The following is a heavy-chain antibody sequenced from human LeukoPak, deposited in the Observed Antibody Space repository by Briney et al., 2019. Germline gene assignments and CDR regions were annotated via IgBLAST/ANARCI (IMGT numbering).Heavy chain of an antibody. Sequence: SETLSLTCTVSGGSISSYYWSWIRQPPGKGLEWIGYIYYSGSTSYNPSLKSRVTISLDTPKNQFSLKLSSVTAADTAVYYCARDVRRGYSYGLDCWGQGTLVTVSS. V-gene: IGHV4-59*01. CDR1: GGSISSYY. CDR2: IYYSGST. D-gene: IGHD5-18*01. CDR3: ARDVRRGYSYGLDC. J-gene: IGHJ4*02.